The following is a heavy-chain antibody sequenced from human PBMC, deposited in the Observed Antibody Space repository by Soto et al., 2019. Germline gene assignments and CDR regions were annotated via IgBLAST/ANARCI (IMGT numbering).Heavy chain of an antibody. D-gene: IGHD2-2*03. CDR3: ASFGYCSSTSCSPGRAITGTMRPGMDV. V-gene: IGHV1-69*06. J-gene: IGHJ6*02. CDR1: GGTFSSYA. CDR2: IIPIFGTA. Sequence: QVQLVQSGAEVKKPGSSVKVSCKASGGTFSSYAISWVRQAPGQGLEWMGGIIPIFGTANYAQKFQGRVTITADKSTSTAYMELSSLRSEDTAVYYCASFGYCSSTSCSPGRAITGTMRPGMDVWGQGTTVTVSS.